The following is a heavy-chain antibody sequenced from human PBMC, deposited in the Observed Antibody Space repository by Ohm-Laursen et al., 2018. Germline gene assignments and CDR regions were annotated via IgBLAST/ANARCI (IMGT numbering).Heavy chain of an antibody. V-gene: IGHV3-21*01. CDR3: ARGGSSWLRDYYYYGMDV. Sequence: SLRLSCAASGFTFSSYSMNWVRQAPGKGLEWVSSISSSSSYIYYADSVKGRFTISRDNAKNSLYLQMNSLRAEDTAVYYCARGGSSWLRDYYYYGMDVWGQGTTVTVSS. D-gene: IGHD6-13*01. CDR1: GFTFSSYS. J-gene: IGHJ6*02. CDR2: ISSSSSYI.